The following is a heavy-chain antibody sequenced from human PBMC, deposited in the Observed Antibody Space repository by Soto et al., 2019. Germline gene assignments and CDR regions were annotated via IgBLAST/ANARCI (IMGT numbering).Heavy chain of an antibody. J-gene: IGHJ4*02. D-gene: IGHD3-22*01. Sequence: WVRQAPGKGLEWVALISYDGSNKYYADSVKGRFTISRDNSKNTLYLQMNSLRAEDTAMYYCAKDAPYYYDSSGYYGPFDYWGQGTLVTVS. CDR2: ISYDGSNK. V-gene: IGHV3-30*18. CDR3: AKDAPYYYDSSGYYGPFDY.